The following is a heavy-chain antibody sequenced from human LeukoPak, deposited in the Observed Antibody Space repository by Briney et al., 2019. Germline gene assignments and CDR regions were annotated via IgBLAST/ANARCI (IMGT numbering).Heavy chain of an antibody. J-gene: IGHJ4*02. V-gene: IGHV3-23*01. Sequence: PGGSLRLSCAPSGFTFSKYPMGWVRQAPGKGLEWVSGISRSGGDTFYADSVKGQFTISRDNSKNTLYLQMNSLRAEDTAVYYCAKRNVGTAMAAKNFDYWGQGTLVTVFS. D-gene: IGHD5-18*01. CDR1: GFTFSKYP. CDR3: AKRNVGTAMAAKNFDY. CDR2: ISRSGGDT.